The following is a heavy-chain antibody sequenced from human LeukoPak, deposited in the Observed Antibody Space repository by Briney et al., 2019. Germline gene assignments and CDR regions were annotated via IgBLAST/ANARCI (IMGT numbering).Heavy chain of an antibody. J-gene: IGHJ4*02. CDR3: AKDSRRLVRGDMDY. V-gene: IGHV3-23*01. Sequence: GGSLRLSCAASGFTFSSYAMSWVRQAPGKGLEWVSAISGSGGSTYYADSVKGRFTISRDNSKNTLYLQMNSLRAEDTAVYYCAKDSRRLVRGDMDYWGQGILVTVSS. CDR1: GFTFSSYA. CDR2: ISGSGGST. D-gene: IGHD3-10*01.